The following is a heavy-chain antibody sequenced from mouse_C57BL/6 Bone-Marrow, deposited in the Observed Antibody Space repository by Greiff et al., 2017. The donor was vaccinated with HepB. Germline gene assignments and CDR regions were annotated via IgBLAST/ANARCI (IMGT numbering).Heavy chain of an antibody. Sequence: VQLQQPGAELVMPGASVKLSCKASGYTFTSYWMHWVKQRPGQGLEWIGEIDPSDSYTNYNQKFKGKSTLTVDKSSSTAYMQLSSLTSEDSAVYYCARSRDYGDYCDYWGQGTTLTVSS. J-gene: IGHJ2*01. CDR3: ARSRDYGDYCDY. D-gene: IGHD2-4*01. CDR2: IDPSDSYT. CDR1: GYTFTSYW. V-gene: IGHV1-69*01.